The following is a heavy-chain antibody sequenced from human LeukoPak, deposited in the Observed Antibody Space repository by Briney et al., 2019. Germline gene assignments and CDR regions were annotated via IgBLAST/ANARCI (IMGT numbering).Heavy chain of an antibody. J-gene: IGHJ6*03. Sequence: GGSLRLSCAASGFTFSSYAMHWVRQAPGKGLEWVAVISYDGSNKYYADSVKGRFTISRDNSKNTLYLQMNSLRAEDTAVYYCAREYCSSTSCYNYYYYMDVWGKGTTVTVSS. V-gene: IGHV3-30-3*01. D-gene: IGHD2-2*01. CDR1: GFTFSSYA. CDR3: AREYCSSTSCYNYYYYMDV. CDR2: ISYDGSNK.